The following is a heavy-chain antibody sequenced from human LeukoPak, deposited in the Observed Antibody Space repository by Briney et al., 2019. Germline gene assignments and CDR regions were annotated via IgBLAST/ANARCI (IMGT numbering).Heavy chain of an antibody. CDR3: ARHKRGDGYSGYDSFDY. CDR2: AYYSGST. J-gene: IGHJ4*02. Sequence: SETLSLTCSVSGGSISSYHWSWIRQPPGKGLEWIGYAYYSGSTNYNPSLRSRVTISVDTSKNQFSLKLTSVTAADTAVYFCARHKRGDGYSGYDSFDYWGQGTLVTVSS. V-gene: IGHV4-59*08. D-gene: IGHD5-12*01. CDR1: GGSISSYH.